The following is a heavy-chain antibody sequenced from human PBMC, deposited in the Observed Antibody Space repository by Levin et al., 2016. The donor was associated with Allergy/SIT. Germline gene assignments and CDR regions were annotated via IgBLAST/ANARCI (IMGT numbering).Heavy chain of an antibody. CDR3: AKDLHMITFGGVVVGDY. J-gene: IGHJ4*02. CDR1: GFSFSSYG. CDR2: IRYDGSNE. D-gene: IGHD3-16*02. Sequence: GESLKISCAASGFSFSSYGMHWVRQAPGKGLEWVAFIRYDGSNEDYADSVKGRFTISRDKSKNTLYLLMNNLRAEDTAVYYCAKDLHMITFGGVVVGDYWGQGTLVTVSS. V-gene: IGHV3-30*02.